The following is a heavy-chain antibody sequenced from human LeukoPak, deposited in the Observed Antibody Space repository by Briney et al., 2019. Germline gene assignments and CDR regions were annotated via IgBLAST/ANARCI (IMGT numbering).Heavy chain of an antibody. D-gene: IGHD6-19*01. J-gene: IGHJ5*02. Sequence: GGSLRLSCAASGFTFSSYAMSWVRQAPGKGLEWVSAISGSGGSTYYADSVKGRFTISRDNAKNTLYLQMNSLRAEDTAVYYCARDGLSSSGWYEGWFDPWGQGTLVTVSS. CDR1: GFTFSSYA. CDR2: ISGSGGST. V-gene: IGHV3-23*01. CDR3: ARDGLSSSGWYEGWFDP.